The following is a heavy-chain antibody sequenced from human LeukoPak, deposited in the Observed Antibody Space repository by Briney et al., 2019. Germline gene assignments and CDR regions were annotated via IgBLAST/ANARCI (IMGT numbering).Heavy chain of an antibody. J-gene: IGHJ6*03. CDR1: GFTVSSNY. Sequence: GGSLRLSCAASGFTVSSNYMSWVRQAPGKGLEWVSVIYSGGRTYYADSVKGRFTISRDNSKNTLYLQMNSLRTEDTAVYYCARVLSGRGSLYSYYYYIDVWGKGTTVTISS. V-gene: IGHV3-53*01. D-gene: IGHD3-10*01. CDR2: IYSGGRT. CDR3: ARVLSGRGSLYSYYYYIDV.